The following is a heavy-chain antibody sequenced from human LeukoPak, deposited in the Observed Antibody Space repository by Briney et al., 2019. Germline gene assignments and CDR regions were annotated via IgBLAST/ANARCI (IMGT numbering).Heavy chain of an antibody. CDR2: ISSSSSYI. V-gene: IGHV3-21*01. CDR3: ARTLNSGSYSNGFDY. CDR1: GFTFSSYS. J-gene: IGHJ4*02. D-gene: IGHD1-26*01. Sequence: PGGSLRLSCAASGFTFSSYSMNWVRQAAGKGLEWVSSISSSSSYIYYADSVKGRFTISRDNAKNSLYLQMNSLRAEATAVYYCARTLNSGSYSNGFDYWGQGTLVTVSS.